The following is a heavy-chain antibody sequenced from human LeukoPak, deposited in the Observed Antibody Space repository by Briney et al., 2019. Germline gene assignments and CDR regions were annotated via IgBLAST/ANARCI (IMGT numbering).Heavy chain of an antibody. Sequence: PGGSLRLSCAVSGVTFSSYYMNWVRQAPGKGLEWVSSISSSSSYIYYADSVKGRFTISRDNAKNSLYLQMNSLRAEDTAVYYCARDPSSYSSSYNWFDPWGQGTLVTVSS. CDR3: ARDPSSYSSSYNWFDP. CDR1: GVTFSSYY. J-gene: IGHJ5*02. V-gene: IGHV3-21*01. CDR2: ISSSSSYI. D-gene: IGHD6-13*01.